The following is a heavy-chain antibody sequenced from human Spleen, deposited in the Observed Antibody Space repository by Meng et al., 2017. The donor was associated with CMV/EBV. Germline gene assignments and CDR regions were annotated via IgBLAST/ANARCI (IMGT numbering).Heavy chain of an antibody. CDR1: GFTFRSYG. V-gene: IGHV3-30*02. Sequence: LVGCGGGWGQPGGPLCLPWAVSGFTFRSYGMHWVRQAPGKGVQWVECIRYDRSNKYYADSVKGRFTISRDNSKNTLYLQMNSLRAEDTAVYYCAKGPGSSGYGRALDYWGQGTLVTVSS. CDR3: AKGPGSSGYGRALDY. J-gene: IGHJ4*02. D-gene: IGHD3-22*01. CDR2: IRYDRSNK.